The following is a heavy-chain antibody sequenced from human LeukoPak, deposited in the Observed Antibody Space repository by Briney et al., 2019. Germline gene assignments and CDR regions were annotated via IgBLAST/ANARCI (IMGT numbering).Heavy chain of an antibody. CDR2: INPNSGGT. J-gene: IGHJ6*04. V-gene: IGHV1-2*04. D-gene: IGHD6-13*01. CDR3: AREKIAAAGTIHYYYGMDV. CDR1: GYTFTGYY. Sequence: ASVNVSCKASGYTFTGYYMHWVRQAPGQGLEWMGWINPNSGGTNYAQKFQGWVTMTRDTSISTAYMELSRLRSDDTAVYYCAREKIAAAGTIHYYYGMDVWGKGTTVTVSS.